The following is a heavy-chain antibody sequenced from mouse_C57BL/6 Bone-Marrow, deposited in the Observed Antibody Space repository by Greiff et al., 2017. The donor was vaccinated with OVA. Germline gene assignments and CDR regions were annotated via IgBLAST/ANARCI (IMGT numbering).Heavy chain of an antibody. CDR3: ARQSPYYGSSYYWYFDV. CDR2: ISNGGGST. CDR1: GFTFSDYY. D-gene: IGHD1-1*01. J-gene: IGHJ1*03. V-gene: IGHV5-12*01. Sequence: EVQRVESGGGLVQPGGSLKLSCAASGFTFSDYYMYWVRQTPKKRLEWVAYISNGGGSTYYPDTVKGRFTISRDNAKNTLYLQMSRLKSEDTAMYYCARQSPYYGSSYYWYFDVWGTGTTVTVSS.